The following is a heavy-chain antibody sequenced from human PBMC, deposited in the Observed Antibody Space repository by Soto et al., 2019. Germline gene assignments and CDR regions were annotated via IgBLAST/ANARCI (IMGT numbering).Heavy chain of an antibody. J-gene: IGHJ4*02. D-gene: IGHD3-22*01. CDR3: ARNYYDSSDRDYLDY. V-gene: IGHV4-34*01. Sequence: PSETLSLTCAVYGGSFSGYYWSWIRQPPGKGLEWIGEINHSGSTNYNPSLKSRVTMSVDTSKNQFTLKLSSVTAADTAVYYCARNYYDSSDRDYLDYWGQGTPVTVSS. CDR2: INHSGST. CDR1: GGSFSGYY.